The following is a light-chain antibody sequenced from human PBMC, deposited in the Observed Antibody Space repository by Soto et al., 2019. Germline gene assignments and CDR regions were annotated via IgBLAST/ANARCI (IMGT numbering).Light chain of an antibody. J-gene: IGKJ2*01. Sequence: DIQMTQSPSTLSASVGDRVTITCRASQSISSWLAWYLQKPGKAPKLLIYKASTLQDGVPSRFSGSGSGTEFTLTLSSLQPDDFATYYCQHCSSYSPYTFGQGTKLEIK. CDR3: QHCSSYSPYT. CDR1: QSISSW. CDR2: KAS. V-gene: IGKV1-5*03.